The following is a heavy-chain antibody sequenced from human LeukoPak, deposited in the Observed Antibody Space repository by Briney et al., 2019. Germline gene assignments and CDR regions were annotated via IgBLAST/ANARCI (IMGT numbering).Heavy chain of an antibody. D-gene: IGHD5-12*01. V-gene: IGHV4-61*02. Sequence: PSETLSLTCTVSGGSISSGSYYWRWIRQPAGKGLEWIGRIYTSGSTNYNPSLKSRVTISVDRSKNQFSLKLSSVTAADTAVYYCAREVDIVATRSNWFDPWGQGTLVTVSS. CDR1: GGSISSGSYY. CDR2: IYTSGST. J-gene: IGHJ5*02. CDR3: AREVDIVATRSNWFDP.